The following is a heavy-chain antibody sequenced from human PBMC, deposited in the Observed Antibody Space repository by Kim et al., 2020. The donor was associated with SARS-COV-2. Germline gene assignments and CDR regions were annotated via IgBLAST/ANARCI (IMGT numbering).Heavy chain of an antibody. Sequence: GGSLRLSCAASGFTFSSYAMSWVRQAPGKGLEWVSAISGSGGSTYYADSVKGRFTISRDNSKNTLYLQMNSLRAEDTAVYYCAKSGRGEWLRGTGRFDYWGQGTLVTVSS. J-gene: IGHJ4*02. D-gene: IGHD5-12*01. V-gene: IGHV3-23*01. CDR1: GFTFSSYA. CDR2: ISGSGGST. CDR3: AKSGRGEWLRGTGRFDY.